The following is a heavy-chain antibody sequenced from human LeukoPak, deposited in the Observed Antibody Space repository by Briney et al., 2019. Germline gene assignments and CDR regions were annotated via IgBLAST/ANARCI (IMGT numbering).Heavy chain of an antibody. J-gene: IGHJ4*02. CDR1: GYSFTNYW. Sequence: GESLKISCKGSGYSFTNYWIGWVRQMPGKGLEWMGIINPGDSDTRYNPSFQGQVTISVDKSISIAYLQWSSLKASDTAIYYCVSRRGTSSPVDYWGQGTLVTVSS. V-gene: IGHV5-51*01. CDR3: VSRRGTSSPVDY. D-gene: IGHD1-1*01. CDR2: INPGDSDT.